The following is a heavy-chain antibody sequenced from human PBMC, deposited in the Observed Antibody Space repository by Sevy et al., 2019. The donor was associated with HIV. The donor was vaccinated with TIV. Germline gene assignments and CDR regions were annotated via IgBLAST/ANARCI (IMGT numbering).Heavy chain of an antibody. Sequence: GGSLRLSCPASGFTFSDYYMGWVRKAPGKGLEWMANINQDGSQKNYVDSVKGRFTISRDNAKNSVSLQMNSLRVDDTAIYYCARELWPGDYWGQGTLVTVSS. J-gene: IGHJ4*02. D-gene: IGHD2-21*01. CDR1: GFTFSDYY. CDR2: INQDGSQK. V-gene: IGHV3-7*01. CDR3: ARELWPGDY.